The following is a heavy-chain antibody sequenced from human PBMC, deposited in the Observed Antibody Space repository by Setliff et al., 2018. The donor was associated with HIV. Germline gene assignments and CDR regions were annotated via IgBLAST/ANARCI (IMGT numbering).Heavy chain of an antibody. V-gene: IGHV4-34*01. CDR1: GGSFRGYY. CDR3: ARGSDYIWGNYRFPFDY. CDR2: INNSGST. Sequence: ETLSLTCAVYGGSFRGYYWSWIRQPPGKGLEWIGEINNSGSTNYNPSLKSRVTISVDTSKSQFSLKLSSVTAADTALYYCARGSDYIWGNYRFPFDYWGQGTLVTVSS. J-gene: IGHJ4*02. D-gene: IGHD3-16*02.